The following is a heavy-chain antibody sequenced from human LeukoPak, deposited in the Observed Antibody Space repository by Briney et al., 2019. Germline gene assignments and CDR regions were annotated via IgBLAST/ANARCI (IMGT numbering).Heavy chain of an antibody. CDR3: AREANSGSYDDDAFDI. V-gene: IGHV3-66*01. Sequence: PGGSLRLSCAASGFTVSSNYMSWVRHTPRKGLEWGSVIYSGGSTYYADSVKGRFTISRDNSTNTLYLQMNSLRAEDTAVYYCAREANSGSYDDDAFDIWGQVTMVTVSS. J-gene: IGHJ3*02. CDR2: IYSGGST. CDR1: GFTVSSNY. D-gene: IGHD1-26*01.